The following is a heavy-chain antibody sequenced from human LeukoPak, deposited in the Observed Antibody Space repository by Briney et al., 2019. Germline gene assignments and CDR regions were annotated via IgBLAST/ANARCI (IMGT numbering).Heavy chain of an antibody. CDR2: VNHSGST. CDR3: ARGRGNPRTFDY. V-gene: IGHV4-34*01. D-gene: IGHD1-14*01. Sequence: SETLSLTCAVYGGSFSGYYWSWIRQPPGKGLEWIGEVNHSGSTNYNPSLKSRVIISADTSKNQFSLKLSSVTAADTAVYYCARGRGNPRTFDYWGQGTLVTVSS. J-gene: IGHJ4*02. CDR1: GGSFSGYY.